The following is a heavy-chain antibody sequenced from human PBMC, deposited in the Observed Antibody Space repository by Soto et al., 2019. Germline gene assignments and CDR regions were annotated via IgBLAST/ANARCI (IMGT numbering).Heavy chain of an antibody. V-gene: IGHV3-48*03. CDR1: GFTFSDYE. D-gene: IGHD2-15*01. CDR2: ITSGGRSI. CDR3: VRRMASPDQ. Sequence: LRLSCTASGFTFSDYEMNWVRQAPGKGLEWVSYITSGGRSIYYADSVKGRFIISRDNAENSLYLQMNSLRPEDTAVYYCVRRMASPDQWGQGTLVTVSS. J-gene: IGHJ4*02.